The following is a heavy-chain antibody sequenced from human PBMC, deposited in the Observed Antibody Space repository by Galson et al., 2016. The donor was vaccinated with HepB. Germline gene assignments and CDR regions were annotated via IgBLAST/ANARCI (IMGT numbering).Heavy chain of an antibody. D-gene: IGHD4-17*01. CDR2: IIPIFGTA. Sequence: SVKVSCKASGGTFSNYGISWVRQAPGQGLEWMGGIIPIFGTADYAQKFQDRVTITADESTSTAYMELSSLRSEDTALYYCAKTVSYFDYWGQGTLVTVSS. CDR1: GGTFSNYG. CDR3: AKTVSYFDY. J-gene: IGHJ4*02. V-gene: IGHV1-69*13.